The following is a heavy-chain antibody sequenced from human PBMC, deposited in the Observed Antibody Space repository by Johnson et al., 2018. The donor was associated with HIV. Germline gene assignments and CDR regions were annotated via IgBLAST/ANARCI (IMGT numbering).Heavy chain of an antibody. CDR2: ISWNSGSI. D-gene: IGHD2-21*01. Sequence: VQLVESGGGVVQPGRSLRLSCAASGFTFSSYAMHWVRQAPGKGLEWVSGISWNSGSIAYADSVKGRFTISRDNAKNSVYLQMNSLRAEDTALYFCAKDIWAYCGGDCSPGSAFDIWGQGTMVTVSS. CDR3: AKDIWAYCGGDCSPGSAFDI. V-gene: IGHV3-9*01. CDR1: GFTFSSYA. J-gene: IGHJ3*02.